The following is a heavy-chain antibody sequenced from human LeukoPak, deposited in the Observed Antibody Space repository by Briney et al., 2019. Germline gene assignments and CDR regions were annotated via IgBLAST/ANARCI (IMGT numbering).Heavy chain of an antibody. V-gene: IGHV1-69*13. J-gene: IGHJ4*02. Sequence: EASVKVSCKASGGTFSSYAISWVRQAPGQGLEWMGGIIPIFGTANYAQKFQGRVTITADESTSTAYMELSSLRSEDTAVYYCAREFPIVGNFDYWGQGTLVTVSS. CDR3: AREFPIVGNFDY. CDR2: IIPIFGTA. D-gene: IGHD1-26*01. CDR1: GGTFSSYA.